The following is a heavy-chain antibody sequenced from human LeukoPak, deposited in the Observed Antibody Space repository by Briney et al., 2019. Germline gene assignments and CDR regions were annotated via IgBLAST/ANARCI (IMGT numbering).Heavy chain of an antibody. D-gene: IGHD3-22*01. CDR2: ISAYNGNT. V-gene: IGHV1-18*01. Sequence: GASVKVSCKASGYTFTSYGISWVRQAPGQGLEWMGWISAYNGNTNYAQKLQGRVTMTTDTSTSTAYMELRSLRSDDTAVYYCARDKWGYYDSSGYYDSFDYWGQGTLVPVSS. CDR3: ARDKWGYYDSSGYYDSFDY. J-gene: IGHJ4*02. CDR1: GYTFTSYG.